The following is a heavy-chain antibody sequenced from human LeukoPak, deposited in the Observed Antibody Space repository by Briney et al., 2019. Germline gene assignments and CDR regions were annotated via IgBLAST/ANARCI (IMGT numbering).Heavy chain of an antibody. D-gene: IGHD2-2*01. Sequence: GESLKISCKGSGYSFTSYWIGWVRQMPGKGLEWMGIIYPGDSDTRYSPSFQGQVTISADKSISTAYPQWSSLKASDTAMYYCARQGRYCSSTSCLGSWFDPWGQGTLVTVSS. CDR2: IYPGDSDT. CDR1: GYSFTSYW. V-gene: IGHV5-51*01. J-gene: IGHJ5*02. CDR3: ARQGRYCSSTSCLGSWFDP.